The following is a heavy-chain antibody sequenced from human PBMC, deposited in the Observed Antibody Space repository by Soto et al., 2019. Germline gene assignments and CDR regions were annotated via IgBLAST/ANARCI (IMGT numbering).Heavy chain of an antibody. J-gene: IGHJ4*02. Sequence: SETLSLTCAVYGGSFSGYYWSWIRQPPGKGLEWIGEINHSGSTNYNPSLKSRVTISVDTSKNQFSLKLSSVTAADTAVYYCARATYDYVWGSYSPPSQTYYFDYWGQGTLVTV. V-gene: IGHV4-34*01. CDR2: INHSGST. D-gene: IGHD3-16*01. CDR1: GGSFSGYY. CDR3: ARATYDYVWGSYSPPSQTYYFDY.